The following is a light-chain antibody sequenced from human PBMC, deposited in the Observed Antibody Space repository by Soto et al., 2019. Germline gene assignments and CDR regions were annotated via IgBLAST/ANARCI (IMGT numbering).Light chain of an antibody. J-gene: IGKJ5*01. CDR3: QHFDNRPPFT. CDR1: QDISNY. V-gene: IGKV1-33*01. CDR2: DAS. Sequence: DIQMTQSPSSLSASVGDRVTITCQASQDISNYLNWYQQKPGKAPKLLIFDASNLETGVPSRFSGSVSGTDFTFTIISLQPEDIATYYCQHFDNRPPFTFGQGTRLEIK.